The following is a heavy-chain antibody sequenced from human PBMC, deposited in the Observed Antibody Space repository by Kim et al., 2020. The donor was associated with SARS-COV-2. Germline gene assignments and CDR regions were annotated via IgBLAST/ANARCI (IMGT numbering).Heavy chain of an antibody. V-gene: IGHV3-23*05. J-gene: IGHJ4*02. CDR3: AKDHPSDGWPTFDS. D-gene: IGHD6-19*01. CDR2: VNNGNNP. Sequence: GGSLRLSCAASGFTFSRRAMSWVRQAPGKGLEWIASVNNGNNPYYAASVRGRFTVSRDNTKDTFYLQMNSLRADDTALYYCAKDHPSDGWPTFDSWGQGTLVAVPS. CDR1: GFTFSRRA.